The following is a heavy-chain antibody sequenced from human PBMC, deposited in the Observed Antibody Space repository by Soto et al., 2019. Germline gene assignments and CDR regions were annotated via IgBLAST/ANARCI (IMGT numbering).Heavy chain of an antibody. D-gene: IGHD3-9*01. J-gene: IGHJ6*02. Sequence: GGSLRLSCSASGFTFSDYTMQWVRQAPGKGLEWVASISRESPYIYYVDSVKGRFTISRDNAKNSVILQMAGLRVDDTGVYFCEVGAEDLTSPYGMDVWGRGTTVTVYS. V-gene: IGHV3-21*01. CDR1: GFTFSDYT. CDR2: ISRESPYI. CDR3: EVGAEDLTSPYGMDV.